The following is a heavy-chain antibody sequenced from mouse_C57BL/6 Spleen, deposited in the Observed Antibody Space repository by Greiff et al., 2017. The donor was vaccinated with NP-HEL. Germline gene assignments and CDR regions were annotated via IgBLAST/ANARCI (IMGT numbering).Heavy chain of an antibody. CDR2: ISDGGSYT. CDR1: GFTFSSYA. Sequence: EVMLVESGGGLVKPGGSLKLSCAASGFTFSSYAMSWVRQTPEKRLEWVATISDGGSYTYYPDNVKGRFTISRDNAKNNLYLQMSHLKSEDTAMYYCARVYSTLAWFAYWGQGTLVTVSA. D-gene: IGHD2-5*01. CDR3: ARVYSTLAWFAY. V-gene: IGHV5-4*03. J-gene: IGHJ3*01.